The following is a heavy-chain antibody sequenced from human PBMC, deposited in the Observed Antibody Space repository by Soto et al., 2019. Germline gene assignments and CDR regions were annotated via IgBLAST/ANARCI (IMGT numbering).Heavy chain of an antibody. CDR1: GGSFSGYY. CDR3: ARGRVVRYYYYGMDV. V-gene: IGHV4-34*01. J-gene: IGHJ6*02. CDR2: INHSGST. Sequence: QVQLQQWGAGLLKPSETLSLTRAVYGGSFSGYYWSWIRQPPGKGLEWIGEINHSGSTNYNPSLKSRVTISVDTSKNQFSLKLSSVTAADTAVYYCARGRVVRYYYYGMDVWGQGTTVTVSS.